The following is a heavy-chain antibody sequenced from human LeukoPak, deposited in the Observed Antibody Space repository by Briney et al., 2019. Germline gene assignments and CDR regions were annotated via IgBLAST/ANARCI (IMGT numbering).Heavy chain of an antibody. CDR1: GFTFSSYG. J-gene: IGHJ4*02. CDR3: ARDLYRIVVVPHYFDY. CDR2: ISYDGSNK. Sequence: GSLRLSCAASGFTFSSYGMHWVRQAPGKGLEWVAVISYDGSNKYYADSVKGRFTISRDNSKNTLYLQMNSLRAEDTAVYYCARDLYRIVVVPHYFDYWGQGTLVTVSS. V-gene: IGHV3-30*03. D-gene: IGHD3-22*01.